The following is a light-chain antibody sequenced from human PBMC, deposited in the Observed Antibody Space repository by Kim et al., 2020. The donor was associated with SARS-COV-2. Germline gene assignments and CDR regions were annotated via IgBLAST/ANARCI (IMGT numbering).Light chain of an antibody. V-gene: IGLV3-21*04. Sequence: APGKTARITCGGNNIGSKSVHWYQQKPGQAPVLVIYYDSDRPSAIPERFSGSNSGNTATLTISRVEAGDEADYYCQVWDSSSDHPVFGGGTKLTVL. CDR3: QVWDSSSDHPV. CDR2: YDS. J-gene: IGLJ3*02. CDR1: NIGSKS.